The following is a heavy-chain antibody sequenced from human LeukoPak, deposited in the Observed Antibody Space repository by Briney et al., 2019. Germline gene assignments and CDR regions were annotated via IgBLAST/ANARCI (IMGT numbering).Heavy chain of an antibody. CDR2: IYPGDSDT. D-gene: IGHD1-26*01. CDR3: ARRITSGSLVDFDY. Sequence: GESLKISCKSSGYNFTTYWIGWVRQMPGKGLEWMGIIYPGDSDTTYSPSFQGQVTFSADKSISTAYLQWSSLKASDTAMYYCARRITSGSLVDFDYWGQGTLVTISS. J-gene: IGHJ4*02. V-gene: IGHV5-51*01. CDR1: GYNFTTYW.